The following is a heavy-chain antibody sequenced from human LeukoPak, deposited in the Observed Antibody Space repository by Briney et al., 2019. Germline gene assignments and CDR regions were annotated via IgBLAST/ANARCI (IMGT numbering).Heavy chain of an antibody. J-gene: IGHJ3*02. V-gene: IGHV4-4*02. D-gene: IGHD3-10*01. CDR2: IYHSGST. CDR3: ARVLWFGELNLDAFDI. Sequence: PSETLSLTCAVSGGSISSSNWWGWVRQPPGKGLEWIGEIYHSGSTNYNPSLKSRVTISVDKSKNQFSLKLSSVTAADTAVYYCARVLWFGELNLDAFDIWGQGTMVTVSS. CDR1: GGSISSSNW.